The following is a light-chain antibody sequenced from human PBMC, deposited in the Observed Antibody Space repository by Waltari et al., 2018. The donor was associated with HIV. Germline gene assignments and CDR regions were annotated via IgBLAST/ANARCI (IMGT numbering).Light chain of an antibody. V-gene: IGLV2-11*01. J-gene: IGLJ3*02. Sequence: HSALTHPRSVPVSPGQSVTTSFTGTSRDFVVYNYVSWYQQHPGKDPKLMIYDVSTRPSGVTAGFSASKSGNTASLTISGLQAEDEADYYCCSYGGSYTWVFGGGTKLTVL. CDR3: CSYGGSYTWV. CDR1: SRDFVVYNY. CDR2: DVS.